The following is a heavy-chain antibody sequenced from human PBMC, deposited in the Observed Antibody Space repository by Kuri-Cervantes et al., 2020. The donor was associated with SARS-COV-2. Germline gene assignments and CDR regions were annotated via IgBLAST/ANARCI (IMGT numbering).Heavy chain of an antibody. D-gene: IGHD2-15*01. Sequence: GGSLRLSCAASGFTFDDYAMHWVRQAPGKGLEWVSGISWNSGSIGYADSVKGRFTISRDNAKNSLYLQMNSLRAEDTAVYYCARERRLLPVRYYYYYYMDVWGKGTTVTVSS. J-gene: IGHJ6*03. CDR3: ARERRLLPVRYYYYYYMDV. CDR2: ISWNSGSI. V-gene: IGHV3-9*01. CDR1: GFTFDDYA.